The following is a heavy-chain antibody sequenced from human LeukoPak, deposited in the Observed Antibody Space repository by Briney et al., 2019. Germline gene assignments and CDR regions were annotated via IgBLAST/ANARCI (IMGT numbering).Heavy chain of an antibody. D-gene: IGHD3-9*01. CDR1: GYTSTNYG. Sequence: ASVKVSCKASGYTSTNYGISWVRQAPGQGLEWMGWISINRGNTNYAQKFQGRVSMTTDTSTSTAYMELRSLRSDDTAVYYCARDLYDILTGYYDPPDYWGQGTLVTVSS. J-gene: IGHJ4*02. V-gene: IGHV1-18*01. CDR3: ARDLYDILTGYYDPPDY. CDR2: ISINRGNT.